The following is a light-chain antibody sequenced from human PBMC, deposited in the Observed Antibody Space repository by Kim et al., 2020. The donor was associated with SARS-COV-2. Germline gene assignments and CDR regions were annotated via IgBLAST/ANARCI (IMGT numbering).Light chain of an antibody. V-gene: IGKV3-20*01. CDR3: QQDFRSPRT. Sequence: SPGERATLSCRASQSISSSYLAWYQQKPGQAPRLLIYGASSRATGIPDRFSGRGSGTDFTLTISRLEPVDFAVYFCQQDFRSPRTFGQGTKVEIK. J-gene: IGKJ1*01. CDR2: GAS. CDR1: QSISSSY.